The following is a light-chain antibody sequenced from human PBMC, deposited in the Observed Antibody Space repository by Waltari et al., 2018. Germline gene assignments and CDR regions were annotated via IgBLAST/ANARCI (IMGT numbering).Light chain of an antibody. CDR1: QDISND. CDR2: AAF. Sequence: DFQMTQSPSSLSASVGDRVTITCQASQDISNDLNWYQQKPGKAPKLLISAAFNLETGVPSRFSGGRSGTDFTFTITSLQPEDIATYHCQQYADLPWTFGQGTRVEIK. CDR3: QQYADLPWT. V-gene: IGKV1-33*01. J-gene: IGKJ1*01.